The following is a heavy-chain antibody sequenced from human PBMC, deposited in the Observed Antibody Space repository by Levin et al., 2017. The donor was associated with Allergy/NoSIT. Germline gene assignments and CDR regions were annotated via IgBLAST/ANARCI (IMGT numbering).Heavy chain of an antibody. D-gene: IGHD3-16*01. CDR1: GYTFTSYW. V-gene: IGHV5-51*01. CDR2: IYPSDSDT. Sequence: PGGSLRLSCKTSGYTFTSYWIAWVRQLPGKGLEWLGIIYPSDSDTRYSPSFQGQVTISVDKSINTAYLQWSGLKASDTAIYYCARHVSLALRRDALHIWGQGTAVTVSS. J-gene: IGHJ3*02. CDR3: ARHVSLALRRDALHI.